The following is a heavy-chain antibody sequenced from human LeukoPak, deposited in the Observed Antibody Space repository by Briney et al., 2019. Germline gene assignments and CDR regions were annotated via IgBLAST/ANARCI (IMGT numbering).Heavy chain of an antibody. CDR1: GFTFSSYA. J-gene: IGHJ4*02. V-gene: IGHV3-23*01. Sequence: GGSLRLSCAASGFTFSSYAMSWVRQAPGKGLEWVSAISGSGGSTYYADSVKGRFTISRDNSKNTLYLQMNSLRAEDTAVYYCAKGRALGYSYGFPSGHWGQGSLVTVSS. CDR3: AKGRALGYSYGFPSGH. D-gene: IGHD5-18*01. CDR2: ISGSGGST.